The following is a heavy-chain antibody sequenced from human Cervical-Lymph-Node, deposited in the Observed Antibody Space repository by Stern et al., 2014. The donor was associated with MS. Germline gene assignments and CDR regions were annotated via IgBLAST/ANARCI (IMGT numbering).Heavy chain of an antibody. D-gene: IGHD3-16*01. CDR3: AKTLSGGSRYFDL. CDR1: GYSFSNFW. J-gene: IGHJ2*01. CDR2: IYPGDSDT. V-gene: IGHV5-51*03. Sequence: VQLVQSGAEVKKPGESLKISCKGSGYSFSNFWIGCVRQMPGKGLEWMGIIYPGDSDTKYSPSFQGQVTISADKSISTAFLQWSSLKASDTAIYYCAKTLSGGSRYFDLWGRGTLVTVSS.